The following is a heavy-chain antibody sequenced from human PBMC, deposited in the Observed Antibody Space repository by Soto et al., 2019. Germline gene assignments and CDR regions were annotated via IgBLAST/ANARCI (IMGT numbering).Heavy chain of an antibody. J-gene: IGHJ4*02. CDR3: ATMDGYFQF. CDR1: GFRFSSYS. Sequence: PGGSLRLSCADSGFRFSSYSMSWVRQAPGKGLEWVSAITGSGDKTYYADSVKGRFTISRDNSKKTHYLRMSSLRAEDSAIYYCATMDGYFQFWGQGTLVTVSS. D-gene: IGHD4-17*01. V-gene: IGHV3-23*01. CDR2: ITGSGDKT.